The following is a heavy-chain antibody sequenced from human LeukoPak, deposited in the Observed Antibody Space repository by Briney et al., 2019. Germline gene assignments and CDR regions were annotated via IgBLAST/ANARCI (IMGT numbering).Heavy chain of an antibody. CDR2: IVVGSGNT. Sequence: ASVKVSCKASGFTFTSSAMRWVRQARGQRLEWIGWIVVGSGNTNYAQKFQERVTITRDMSTSTAYMELSSLRSEDTAVYYCAADLSNPTSGDYYYYYGMDVWGQGTTVTVSS. CDR3: AADLSNPTSGDYYYYYGMDV. J-gene: IGHJ6*02. V-gene: IGHV1-58*02. CDR1: GFTFTSSA. D-gene: IGHD4-17*01.